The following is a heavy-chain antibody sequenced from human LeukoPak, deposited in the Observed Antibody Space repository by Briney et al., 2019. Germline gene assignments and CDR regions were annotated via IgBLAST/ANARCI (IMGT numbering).Heavy chain of an antibody. J-gene: IGHJ6*03. CDR3: ARSGIAARPGYYYYYMDV. D-gene: IGHD6-6*01. V-gene: IGHV4-34*01. Sequence: SETLSLTCAVYGGSFSGYYWSWIRQPPGKGLEWIGEINHSGSTNYNPSLKSRVTISVDTSKNQFSLKLNSVTAADTAVYYCARSGIAARPGYYYYYMDVWGKGTTVTVSS. CDR1: GGSFSGYY. CDR2: INHSGST.